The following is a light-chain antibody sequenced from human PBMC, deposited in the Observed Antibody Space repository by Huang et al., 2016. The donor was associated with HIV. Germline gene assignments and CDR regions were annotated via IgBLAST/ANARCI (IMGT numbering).Light chain of an antibody. CDR3: QQANSFPELS. Sequence: DIQMTQSPSSVSASVGDSVTITCRASQGISNWLGWYQQKPGKAPTLLIYAASNLQSGAPSRFSGSGSGTFFTLTISSLQPEDSATYYCQQANSFPELSFGGGTRVEI. CDR1: QGISNW. J-gene: IGKJ4*01. CDR2: AAS. V-gene: IGKV1-12*01.